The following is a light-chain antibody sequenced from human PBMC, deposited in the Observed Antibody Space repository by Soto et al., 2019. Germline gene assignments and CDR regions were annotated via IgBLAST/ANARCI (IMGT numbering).Light chain of an antibody. CDR2: LNSDGSH. J-gene: IGLJ2*01. CDR1: SGHSSYA. CDR3: QTWGTGIGV. V-gene: IGLV4-69*01. Sequence: QPVLTQSPSASASLGASVKLTCTLSSGHSSYAIAWHQQQPEKGPRYLMKLNSDGSHRKGDGIPDRFSGSSSGAKHYLTISSLQSEDEADYSCQTWGTGIGVFGGGTKLTVL.